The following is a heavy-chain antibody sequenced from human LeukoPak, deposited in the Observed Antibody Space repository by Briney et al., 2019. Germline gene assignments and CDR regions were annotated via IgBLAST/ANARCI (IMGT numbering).Heavy chain of an antibody. CDR2: IIPIFGTA. CDR3: ARVVTIFGVVTKYYFDY. CDR1: GGTFSSYA. J-gene: IGHJ4*02. V-gene: IGHV1-69*13. Sequence: GASVKVSCKASGGTFSSYAISWVRQAPGQGLEWMGGIIPIFGTANYAQKFQGRVTITADESTSTAYMELSSLRSEDTAVYYCARVVTIFGVVTKYYFDYWGQGTLVTVSS. D-gene: IGHD3-3*01.